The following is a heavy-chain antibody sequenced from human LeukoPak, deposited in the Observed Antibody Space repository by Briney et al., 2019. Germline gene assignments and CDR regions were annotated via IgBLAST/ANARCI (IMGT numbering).Heavy chain of an antibody. Sequence: PGRSLRLSCAASGFTFRSYAMSAVRGTPGKGLEWVSAISSRAGSTYYAVSVKGRFTISRDNSKNTHYLQMNSLRAQDTAVYYCAKDHRGYCSCGSGYSDYWGQGTLVTVSS. CDR3: AKDHRGYCSCGSGYSDY. D-gene: IGHD2-15*01. J-gene: IGHJ4*02. CDR2: ISSRAGST. CDR1: GFTFRSYA. V-gene: IGHV3-23*01.